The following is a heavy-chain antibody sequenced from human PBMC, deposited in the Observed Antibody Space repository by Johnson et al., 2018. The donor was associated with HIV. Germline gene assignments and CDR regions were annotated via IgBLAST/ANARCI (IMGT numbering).Heavy chain of an antibody. V-gene: IGHV3-48*01. CDR3: ARYCSGGSCYSVWQKNDAFDI. J-gene: IGHJ3*02. D-gene: IGHD2-15*01. CDR1: GFSVSRSY. CDR2: ISSSGSTI. Sequence: VQLVESGGGLVQPGGSLRLSCVTSGFSVSRSYMNWVRQAPGKGLEWVSYISSSGSTIYYADSVKGRFTISRDNSKNTLYLQLNSLRAEDTAVYYCARYCSGGSCYSVWQKNDAFDIWGQGTMVTVSS.